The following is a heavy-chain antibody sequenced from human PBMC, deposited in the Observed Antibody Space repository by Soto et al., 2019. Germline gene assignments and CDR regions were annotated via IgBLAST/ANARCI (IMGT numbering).Heavy chain of an antibody. CDR3: ARDLQAGTDHVNWFAP. J-gene: IGHJ5*02. CDR1: GFSISRSA. V-gene: IGHV3-30*04. Sequence: QVQLVESGGGVVQPGRSLRLSCAASGFSISRSAMHWVRQAPGKGLEWVAVIAYDGSNRCYADSAKGRFTISRDNSKNTVYLQMSSMRGEDTAVYYCARDLQAGTDHVNWFAPCGQGTLVTVSS. CDR2: IAYDGSNR.